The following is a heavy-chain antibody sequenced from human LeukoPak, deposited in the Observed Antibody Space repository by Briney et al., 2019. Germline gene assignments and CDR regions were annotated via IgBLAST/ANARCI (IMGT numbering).Heavy chain of an antibody. CDR1: GGTFSSYA. J-gene: IGHJ2*01. D-gene: IGHD3-3*01. V-gene: IGHV1-69*05. CDR3: ARDCRITIFGVVTHPGYWYFDL. Sequence: SVKVSCRASGGTFSSYAISWVRQAPGQGLEWMGGIIPIFGTANYAQKFQGRVTITTDESTSTAYVELSSLRSEDTAVYYCARDCRITIFGVVTHPGYWYFDLWGRGTLVTVSS. CDR2: IIPIFGTA.